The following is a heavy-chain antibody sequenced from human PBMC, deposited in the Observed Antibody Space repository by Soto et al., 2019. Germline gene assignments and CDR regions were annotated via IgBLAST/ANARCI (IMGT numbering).Heavy chain of an antibody. CDR2: IYPEYSDI. D-gene: IGHD2-15*01. CDR3: ARXPGSGTLFAN. J-gene: IGHJ4*02. CDR1: GYSFTNSW. V-gene: IGHV5-51*01. Sequence: PGESLKISCQGSGYSFTNSWIGWVRQVPWRGLEWVGIIYPEYSDIRYRPSFQGRVTISADKSVNTAYLQWSSLRASDTAIYYCARXPGSGTLFANWGQGTTLTVSS.